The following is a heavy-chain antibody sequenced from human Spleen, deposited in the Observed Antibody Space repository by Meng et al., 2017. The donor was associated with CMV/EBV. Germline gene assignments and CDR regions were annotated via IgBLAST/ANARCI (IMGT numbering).Heavy chain of an antibody. CDR1: GFDFRRYT. J-gene: IGHJ4*02. CDR2: NSGGGGGT. CDR3: AKGEQWLAPRFDY. D-gene: IGHD6-19*01. Sequence: GFDFRRYTRGGVGQARGEGMERVQANSGGGGGTYYADSMKDRFTISRDNSKNTLYLQMNSLKAEDTAVYYCAKGEQWLAPRFDYWGQGTLVTVSS. V-gene: IGHV3-23*01.